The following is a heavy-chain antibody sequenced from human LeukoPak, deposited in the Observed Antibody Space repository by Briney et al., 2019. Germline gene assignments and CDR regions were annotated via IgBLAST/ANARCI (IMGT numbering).Heavy chain of an antibody. J-gene: IGHJ4*02. CDR2: IWYDGSNK. D-gene: IGHD1-26*01. CDR3: AGAPSGSYHDY. CDR1: GFTFSSYG. Sequence: GGSLRLSCAASGFTFSSYGMHWVRQAPGKGLEWVAVIWYDGSNKYYADSVKGRFTISRDNSKNTLYLQMNSLRAEDTAVYYCAGAPSGSYHDYWGQGTLVTVSS. V-gene: IGHV3-33*01.